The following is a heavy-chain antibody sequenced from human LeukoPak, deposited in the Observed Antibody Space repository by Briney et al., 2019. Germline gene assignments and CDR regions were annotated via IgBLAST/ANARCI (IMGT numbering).Heavy chain of an antibody. V-gene: IGHV3-23*01. Sequence: WESLTLSCAGSGCTFSTYAMNWVRQAPGKGLEWVSVIVGNGGGIDYADSVKGRFTISRDNSKYTLYMQMHSLRAEDTAVYYCAKDRIPDGKYSIDFWGQGTLVIVSS. CDR1: GCTFSTYA. J-gene: IGHJ4*02. D-gene: IGHD5-24*01. CDR2: IVGNGGGI. CDR3: AKDRIPDGKYSIDF.